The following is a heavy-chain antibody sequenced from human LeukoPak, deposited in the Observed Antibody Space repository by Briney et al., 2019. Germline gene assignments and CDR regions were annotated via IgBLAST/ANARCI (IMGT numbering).Heavy chain of an antibody. J-gene: IGHJ6*03. V-gene: IGHV3-23*01. CDR2: ISGSGGST. CDR3: ARDWYGGYYYDSSGYVGGYMDV. CDR1: GFTFSSYA. D-gene: IGHD3-22*01. Sequence: HPGGSLRLSCAASGFTFSSYAMSWVRQAPGKGLEWVSAISGSGGSTYYADSVKGRFTISRDNSKNTLYLQMNSLRAEDTAVYYCARDWYGGYYYDSSGYVGGYMDVWGKGTTVTVSS.